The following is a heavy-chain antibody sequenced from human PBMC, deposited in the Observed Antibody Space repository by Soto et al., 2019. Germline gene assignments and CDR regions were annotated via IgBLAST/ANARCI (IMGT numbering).Heavy chain of an antibody. CDR1: GFTFSNVW. CDR3: TRVLEGSRSTASH. Sequence: GSLRLSCAGSGFTFSNVWMNWVRQAPGKGLEWVGRIKSKTDGGTTLSAAPVKGRFTISRDDSRNTLYLQMNSLKIEDTAVYYCTRVLEGSRSTASHWGQGTLVTVSS. J-gene: IGHJ4*02. V-gene: IGHV3-15*07. CDR2: IKSKTDGGTT. D-gene: IGHD3-10*01.